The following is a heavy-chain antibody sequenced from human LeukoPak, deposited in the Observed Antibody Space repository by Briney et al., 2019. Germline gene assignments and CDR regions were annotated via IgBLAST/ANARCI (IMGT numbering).Heavy chain of an antibody. J-gene: IGHJ3*02. CDR1: GGSIISYY. V-gene: IGHV4-59*04. CDR3: AAYYGDYDIRAFDI. Sequence: SETLSLTCTVSGGSIISYYWSWIRQPPGKGLEWIGSIYYSGSTYYNPSLKSRVTISVDTSKNQFSLKLSSVTAADTDVYYCAAYYGDYDIRAFDIWGQGTMVTVSS. D-gene: IGHD4-17*01. CDR2: IYYSGST.